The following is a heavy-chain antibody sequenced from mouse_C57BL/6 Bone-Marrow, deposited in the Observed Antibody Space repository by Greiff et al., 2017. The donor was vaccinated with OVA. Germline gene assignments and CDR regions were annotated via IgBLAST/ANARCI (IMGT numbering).Heavy chain of an antibody. CDR3: ARQTVVASWYFDV. J-gene: IGHJ1*03. CDR1: EYEFPSHD. CDR2: INSDGGST. D-gene: IGHD1-1*01. V-gene: IGHV5-2*01. Sequence: EVQGVESGGGLVQPGASLKLSCESYEYEFPSHDMSWVRKTPGKRLELVAAINSDGGSTYYPDTMERRFIISRDNTKKTLYLQMSSLRSEDTALYNCARQTVVASWYFDVWGTGTTVTVSS.